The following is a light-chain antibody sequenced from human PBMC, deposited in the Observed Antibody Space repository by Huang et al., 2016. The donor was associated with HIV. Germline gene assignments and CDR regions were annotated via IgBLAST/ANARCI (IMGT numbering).Light chain of an antibody. CDR1: QSVLYRSNNKNY. CDR3: QQYDTSPWT. V-gene: IGKV4-1*01. Sequence: DIVMTQSPDSLAVSLGERATINCQSSQSVLYRSNNKNYLAWYQQKPGQPPKLLIYGASTRESGVPDRFTGSGSGTDFSLTISSLQAEDVAVYYCQQYDTSPWTFGQGTKVEIK. CDR2: GAS. J-gene: IGKJ1*01.